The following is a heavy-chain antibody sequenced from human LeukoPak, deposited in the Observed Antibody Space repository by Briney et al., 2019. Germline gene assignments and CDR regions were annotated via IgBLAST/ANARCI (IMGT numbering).Heavy chain of an antibody. D-gene: IGHD5-12*01. J-gene: IGHJ2*01. CDR2: INHSGST. V-gene: IGHV4-34*01. Sequence: KPSETLSLTCAVYGGSFSGYYWSWIRQPPGKGLEWIGEINHSGSTNYNPSLKSRVTISVDTSKNQFSLKLNSVTAADTAVYYCARAYVEMATIIYWYFDLWGRGTLVTVSS. CDR3: ARAYVEMATIIYWYFDL. CDR1: GGSFSGYY.